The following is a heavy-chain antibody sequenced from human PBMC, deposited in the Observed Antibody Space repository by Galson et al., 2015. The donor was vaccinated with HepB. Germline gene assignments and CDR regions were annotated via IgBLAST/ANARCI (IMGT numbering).Heavy chain of an antibody. CDR2: INAGNGNT. V-gene: IGHV1-3*01. CDR1: GGNFRNYG. CDR3: ARDKYYYDSSGYYLPAWAMDV. D-gene: IGHD3-22*01. J-gene: IGHJ6*03. Sequence: SVKVSCKAYGGNFRNYGFSWVRQAPGQRLEWMGWINAGNGNTKYSQKFQGRVTITRDTSASTAYMELSSLRSEDTAVYYCARDKYYYDSSGYYLPAWAMDVWGKGTTVTVSS.